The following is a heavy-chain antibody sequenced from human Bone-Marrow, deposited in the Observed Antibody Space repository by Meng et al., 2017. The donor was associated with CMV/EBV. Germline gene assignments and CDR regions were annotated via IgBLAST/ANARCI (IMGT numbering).Heavy chain of an antibody. D-gene: IGHD2-21*02. CDR3: VRHRADFYFDY. CDR1: GFTFSSYE. CDR2: ISSSGSTI. J-gene: IGHJ4*02. V-gene: IGHV3-48*03. Sequence: GESLKISCAASGFTFSSYEMNWVRQAPGKGLEWVSYISSSGSTIYYADSVKGRFTISRDNAKNTLYLQMNSLRAEDTAVYYCVRHRADFYFDYWGQGTLVTASS.